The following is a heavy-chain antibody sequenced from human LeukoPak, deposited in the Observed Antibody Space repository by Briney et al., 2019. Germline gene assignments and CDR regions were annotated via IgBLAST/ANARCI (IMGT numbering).Heavy chain of an antibody. Sequence: GGSLRLSCAASGFTFRNYCMTWVRQVPGKGLEWVASIKQDESEKYFLDSVEGRFTIPRDNAENSLYLQMNSLRAEDTAVYYCARVYYQDSGTSYRHLDYWGQGTLVTVSS. CDR3: ARVYYQDSGTSYRHLDY. CDR1: GFTFRNYC. CDR2: IKQDESEK. D-gene: IGHD3-22*01. J-gene: IGHJ4*02. V-gene: IGHV3-7*01.